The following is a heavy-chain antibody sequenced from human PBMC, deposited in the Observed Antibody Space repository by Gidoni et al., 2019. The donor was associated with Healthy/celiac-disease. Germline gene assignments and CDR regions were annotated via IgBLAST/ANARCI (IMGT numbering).Heavy chain of an antibody. CDR1: GFTFSSYG. Sequence: QVQLVESGGGVVQPGRSLRLSCAASGFTFSSYGMHWVRQAPGKGLECVAVISYDGSNKYYADSVKGRFTISRDNSKNTLYLQMNSLRAEDTAVYYCAKGPDAFDIWGQGTMVTVSS. CDR2: ISYDGSNK. V-gene: IGHV3-30*18. CDR3: AKGPDAFDI. J-gene: IGHJ3*02.